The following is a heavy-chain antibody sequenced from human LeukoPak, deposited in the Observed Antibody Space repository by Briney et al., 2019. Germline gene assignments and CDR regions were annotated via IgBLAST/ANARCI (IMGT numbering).Heavy chain of an antibody. CDR3: ARAKICGVVIDAFDI. CDR2: INPSGGST. Sequence: ASVKVSCKASGYTFTSYYMHWVRQAPGQGLEWMGIINPSGGSTSYAQKFQGRVTMTRDTSTSTVYMELSSLRSEDTAVYYCARAKICGVVIDAFDIWGQGTMVTVSS. V-gene: IGHV1-46*03. J-gene: IGHJ3*02. CDR1: GYTFTSYY. D-gene: IGHD3-3*01.